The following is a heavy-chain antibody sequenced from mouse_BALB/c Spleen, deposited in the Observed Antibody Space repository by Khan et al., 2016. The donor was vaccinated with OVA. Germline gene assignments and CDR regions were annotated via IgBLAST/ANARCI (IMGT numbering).Heavy chain of an antibody. CDR1: GYSITSGYF. CDR2: IRYDGNN. V-gene: IGHV3-6*02. CDR3: ARGGSSGPAWFTY. D-gene: IGHD3-1*01. J-gene: IGHJ3*01. Sequence: EVQLQESGPGLEKPSQSLSLTCSVTGYSITSGYFWNWIRQFPGNKLEWVGYIRYDGNNNYNPSLKNRISITRDTSKNQFFLTLNSVTTENTATYDCARGGSSGPAWFTYWGQGTLVTVSA.